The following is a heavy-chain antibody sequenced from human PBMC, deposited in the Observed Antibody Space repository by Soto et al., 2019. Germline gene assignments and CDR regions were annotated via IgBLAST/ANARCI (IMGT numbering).Heavy chain of an antibody. J-gene: IGHJ6*02. CDR3: ARAYSRTEPSYYYGMDV. CDR2: IGTAGDT. CDR1: GFTFSSYD. V-gene: IGHV3-13*01. D-gene: IGHD6-13*01. Sequence: GGSLRLSCAASGFTFSSYDMHWVRQATGKGLEWVSAIGTAGDTYYPGSVKGRFTISRENAKNSLYLQMNSLRAGDTAVYYCARAYSRTEPSYYYGMDVWGQGTTVTVSS.